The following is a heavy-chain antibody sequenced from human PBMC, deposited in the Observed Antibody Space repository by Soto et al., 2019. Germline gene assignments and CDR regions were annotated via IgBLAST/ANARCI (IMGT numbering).Heavy chain of an antibody. J-gene: IGHJ4*02. CDR2: IYYSGST. Sequence: QVQLQESGPGLVKPSQTLSLTCTVSGCSISSGGYYWSWIRQHPGRGLEWIGYIYYSGSTYYNPSLKSRVTISIATSKNQCSLKLTSVTAADTAVYYCARAADYIVATNAYWGQGTLVTVSS. CDR1: GCSISSGGYY. V-gene: IGHV4-31*03. CDR3: ARAADYIVATNAY. D-gene: IGHD5-12*01.